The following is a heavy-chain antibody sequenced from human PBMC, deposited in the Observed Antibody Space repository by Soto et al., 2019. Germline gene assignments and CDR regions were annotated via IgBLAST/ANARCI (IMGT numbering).Heavy chain of an antibody. D-gene: IGHD3-3*01. Sequence: SETLSLTCTVSGGSISSSSYYWGWIRQPPGKGLEWIGSIYYSGSTYYNPSLKSRVTISVDTSKNQFSLKLSSVAAADTAVYYCARHYDFWSGYFTYYYYYYGMDVWGQGTTVTVSS. J-gene: IGHJ6*02. CDR2: IYYSGST. CDR1: GGSISSSSYY. CDR3: ARHYDFWSGYFTYYYYYYGMDV. V-gene: IGHV4-39*01.